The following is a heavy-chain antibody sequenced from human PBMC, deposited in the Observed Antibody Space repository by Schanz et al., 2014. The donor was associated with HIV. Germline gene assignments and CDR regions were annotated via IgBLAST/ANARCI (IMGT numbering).Heavy chain of an antibody. V-gene: IGHV1-8*02. Sequence: QVQLVQSGPEVKKPGASVRVSCETSGYTFSDYDINWVRQAPGQGLEWMGWVNPESGNTGYGQKFQGRVTINMNTSTSTVYMDLSSLTSDDTAVYYCARGGSRRLNWLDPWGQGTLVTVSS. D-gene: IGHD3-10*01. CDR2: VNPESGNT. CDR3: ARGGSRRLNWLDP. J-gene: IGHJ5*02. CDR1: GYTFSDYD.